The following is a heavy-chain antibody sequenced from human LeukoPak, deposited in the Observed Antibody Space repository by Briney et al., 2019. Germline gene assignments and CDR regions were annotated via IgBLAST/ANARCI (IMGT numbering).Heavy chain of an antibody. Sequence: QTGGSLRLSCAASGITFSIYAMSWVRQAPGKGLEWVSVIYSGGSTYYADSVKGRFTISRDNSKNTLYLQMNSLRAEDTAVYYCSSTSYYYYYMDVWGKGTTVTVSS. CDR1: GITFSIYA. CDR3: SSTSYYYYYMDV. V-gene: IGHV3-53*01. J-gene: IGHJ6*03. D-gene: IGHD2-2*01. CDR2: IYSGGST.